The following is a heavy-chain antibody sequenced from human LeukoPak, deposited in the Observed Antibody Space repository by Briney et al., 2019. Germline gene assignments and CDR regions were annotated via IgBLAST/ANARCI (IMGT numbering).Heavy chain of an antibody. V-gene: IGHV4-59*01. Sequence: LETLCLTCTVSGGSISGDYWSWICERPGGGLGWSGYIYYSGGTNYNPSLKSRVNISVDTSKNQFSLKLSPVTAADTAVYYCARSPPPFYYDSSGYSFDYWGQGTLVTVSS. D-gene: IGHD3-22*01. J-gene: IGHJ4*02. CDR3: ARSPPPFYYDSSGYSFDY. CDR1: GGSISGDY. CDR2: IYYSGGT.